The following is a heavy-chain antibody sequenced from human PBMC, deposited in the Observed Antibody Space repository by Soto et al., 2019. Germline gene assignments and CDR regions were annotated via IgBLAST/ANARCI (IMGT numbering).Heavy chain of an antibody. Sequence: QLQLQESGPGLVKPSETLSLTCTVSSGSITSSTFYWGWIRQPPGRGLEWIGSIYYSGSGSTYYNPSLKGRVTISGDTSKDQSSLILSSVTAADTAEYYCRVAAASPPLPRAFDVWGQGTMVTVSS. J-gene: IGHJ3*01. V-gene: IGHV4-39*01. CDR2: IYYSGSGST. D-gene: IGHD2-15*01. CDR1: SGSITSSTFY. CDR3: RVAAASPPLPRAFDV.